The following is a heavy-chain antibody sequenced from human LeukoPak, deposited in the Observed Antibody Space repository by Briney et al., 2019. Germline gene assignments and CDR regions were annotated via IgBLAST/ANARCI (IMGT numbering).Heavy chain of an antibody. J-gene: IGHJ3*02. CDR1: GGSISSSTYY. V-gene: IGHV4-39*07. Sequence: SETLSLTCTVSGGSISSSTYYWGWIRQPPGKGLEWIGEINHSGSTNYNPSLKSRVTISVDTSKNQFSLKLSSVTAADTAVYYCARGRGITMVRGVKTFDIWGQGTMVTVSS. CDR2: INHSGST. D-gene: IGHD3-10*01. CDR3: ARGRGITMVRGVKTFDI.